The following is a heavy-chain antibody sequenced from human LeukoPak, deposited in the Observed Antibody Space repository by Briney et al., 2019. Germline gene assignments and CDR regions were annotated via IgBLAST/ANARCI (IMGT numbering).Heavy chain of an antibody. CDR3: ARATTDYGDPSPFDY. D-gene: IGHD4-17*01. J-gene: IGHJ4*02. CDR1: GGTFSSYA. CDR2: IIPIFGTA. V-gene: IGHV1-69*13. Sequence: SVKVSCKASGGTFSSYAISWVRQAPGQGLEWMGGIIPIFGTANYAQKFQGRVTITADESTSTAYMELSSLRSEDTAVYYCARATTDYGDPSPFDYWGQGTLVTVSS.